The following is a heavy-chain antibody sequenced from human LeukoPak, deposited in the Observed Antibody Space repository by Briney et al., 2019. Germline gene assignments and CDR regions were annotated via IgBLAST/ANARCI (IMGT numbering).Heavy chain of an antibody. Sequence: PGGSLRLSCAASGITFSSYAMSWVRQAPGKGLEWVSAISGSGGSTYYADSVKGRFTISRDNSKNTLYLQMNSLRAEDTAVYYCAKDPLLRSGPYYFDYWGQGTLVTVSS. CDR3: AKDPLLRSGPYYFDY. CDR2: ISGSGGST. J-gene: IGHJ4*02. CDR1: GITFSSYA. D-gene: IGHD3-3*01. V-gene: IGHV3-23*01.